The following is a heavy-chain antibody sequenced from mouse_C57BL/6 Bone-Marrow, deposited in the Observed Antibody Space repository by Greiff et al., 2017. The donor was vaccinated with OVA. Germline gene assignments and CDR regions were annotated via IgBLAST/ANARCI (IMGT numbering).Heavy chain of an antibody. CDR1: GYTFTSCW. CDR3: TIYGNSIYYYAMDY. D-gene: IGHD2-1*01. Sequence: VQLQQSGPVLARPGASVKMSCKTSGYTFTSCWMHWVKQRPGQGLEWIGAIYPGNSDTSYNQKFKGKAKLTAVTSASTAYMELSSLTNEDSAVYYCTIYGNSIYYYAMDYWGQGTSVTVSS. J-gene: IGHJ4*01. CDR2: IYPGNSDT. V-gene: IGHV1-5*01.